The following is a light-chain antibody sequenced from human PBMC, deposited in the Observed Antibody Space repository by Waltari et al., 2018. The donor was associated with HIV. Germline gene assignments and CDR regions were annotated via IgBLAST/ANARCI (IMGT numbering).Light chain of an antibody. V-gene: IGLV3-21*02. CDR3: QVWHSKSDHVV. CDR2: DDS. J-gene: IGLJ2*01. CDR1: KLGTKS. Sequence: SYVLTQAPSVSVAPGQTASISCRGDKLGTKSVHWYQQKPGQAPVLVVYDDSDRPSGIPERFSGFNSGNTATLTISRVEAGDEADYYCQVWHSKSDHVVFGGGTKVTVL.